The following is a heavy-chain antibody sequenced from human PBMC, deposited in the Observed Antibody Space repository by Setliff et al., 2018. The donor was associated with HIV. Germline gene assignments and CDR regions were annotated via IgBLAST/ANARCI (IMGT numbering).Heavy chain of an antibody. V-gene: IGHV3-48*04. J-gene: IGHJ3*01. CDR1: GFTFSSYS. CDR3: ANKPESFNPFEV. CDR2: IWTSSRI. Sequence: GGSLRLSCAASGFTFSSYSMNWVRQAPGKGLEWFSNIWTSSRISYGASVKGRFTITRDNARNSLYLEMSTLRAEDTAMYYCANKPESFNPFEVWGQGTVVTVSS.